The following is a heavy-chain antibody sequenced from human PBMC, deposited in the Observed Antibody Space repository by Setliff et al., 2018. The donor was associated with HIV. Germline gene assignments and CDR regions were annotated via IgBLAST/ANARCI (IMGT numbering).Heavy chain of an antibody. V-gene: IGHV1-18*01. CDR3: ARGKTWLRFLDY. D-gene: IGHD5-12*01. Sequence: ASVKVSCKASGYNLRNYGITWVRQAPGQGLEWMGWINTHTGNTNSAQRFQGRVTMTTDTSTSTAYMELRSLRSDDTAVYYCARGKTWLRFLDYWGQGTLVTVSS. CDR2: INTHTGNT. J-gene: IGHJ4*02. CDR1: GYNLRNYG.